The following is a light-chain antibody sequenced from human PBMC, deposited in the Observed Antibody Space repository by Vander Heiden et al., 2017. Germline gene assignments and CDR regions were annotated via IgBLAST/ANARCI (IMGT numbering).Light chain of an antibody. V-gene: IGLV1-40*01. CDR1: SPNIGARYD. CDR2: GNR. Sequence: QLLSMSGAPGQTVTIHCTRRSPNIGARYDVHWSQQLPGTAPKLLIYGNRDRPSGVPDRFSVSMSDHAGARTRAGHVTGVETCYYWKCYENNICTWVFGGGTRLTVL. J-gene: IGLJ3*02. CDR3: KCYENNICTWV.